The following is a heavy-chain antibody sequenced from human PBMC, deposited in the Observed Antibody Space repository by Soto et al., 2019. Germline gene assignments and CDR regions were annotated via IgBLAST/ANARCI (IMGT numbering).Heavy chain of an antibody. CDR2: ISSSSSYI. CDR1: GFTFSSYS. V-gene: IGHV3-21*01. CDR3: GRDLVSGARD. J-gene: IGHJ4*02. D-gene: IGHD1-26*01. Sequence: EVQLVESGGGLVKPGGSLRLSCAASGFTFSSYSMNWVRQAPGKGLEWVSSISSSSSYIYYAHSVKGVFTVSRDNAKNSLFLQRNSRRAEETAVYYCGRDLVSGARDWGQGTLVTVSS.